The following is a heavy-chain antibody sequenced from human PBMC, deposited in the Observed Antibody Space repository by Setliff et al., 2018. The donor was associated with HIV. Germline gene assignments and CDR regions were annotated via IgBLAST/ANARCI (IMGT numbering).Heavy chain of an antibody. J-gene: IGHJ4*02. CDR3: ARVGYHGSGRYSFDY. Sequence: SETLSLTCTVSGGSLSSGSYYWSWIRQPAGKGLEWIGHIHTSGSTKYNPSLKSRVTISADTSKNQFSLNLSSVTAAETAVYYCARVGYHGSGRYSFDYWGQGTLVTVSS. V-gene: IGHV4-61*09. CDR2: IHTSGST. CDR1: GGSLSSGSYY. D-gene: IGHD3-10*01.